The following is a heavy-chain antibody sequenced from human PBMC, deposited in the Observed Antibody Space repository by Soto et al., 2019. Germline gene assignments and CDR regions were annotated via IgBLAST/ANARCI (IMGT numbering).Heavy chain of an antibody. V-gene: IGHV1-69*04. CDR1: GGTFSSYT. D-gene: IGHD3-22*01. CDR2: IVPILGIA. Sequence: SVKVSCKASGGTFSSYTISWVRQAPGQGLEWMGRIVPILGIANYAQKFQGRVTITADKSTSTAYMELSSLRSEDTAVYYCARDSYYYDSSGNNALDICGQGRMVTISS. J-gene: IGHJ3*02. CDR3: ARDSYYYDSSGNNALDI.